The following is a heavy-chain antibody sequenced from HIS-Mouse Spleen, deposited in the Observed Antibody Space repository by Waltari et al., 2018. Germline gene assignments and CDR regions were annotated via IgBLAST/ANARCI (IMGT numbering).Heavy chain of an antibody. V-gene: IGHV4-31*03. CDR3: VREEYYDPQAFDI. CDR2: IYYSGST. J-gene: IGHJ3*02. CDR1: GGSISSGGYY. D-gene: IGHD3-22*01. Sequence: QVQLQESGPGLVKPSQTLSLTCTVSGGSISSGGYYWSWIRQHPGKGLEWIGYIYYSGSTYYNPSLKSRVTISVDTSKNQFSLKLSSVTAADTAVYYCVREEYYDPQAFDIWGQGTMVTVSS.